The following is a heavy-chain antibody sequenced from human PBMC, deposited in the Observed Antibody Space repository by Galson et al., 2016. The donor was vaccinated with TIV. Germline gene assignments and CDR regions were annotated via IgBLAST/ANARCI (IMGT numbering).Heavy chain of an antibody. V-gene: IGHV1-3*01. Sequence: PVKVSCKASGYTFTSNTMHWVRQAPGQRLEWMGWINVYNGNTRYSQKFRDRVTITRDTSATTAYMETCMELSSLKSEDTAVYYCVRARVKRFDFWGQGTLVTVSS. CDR3: VRARVKRFDF. CDR2: INVYNGNT. CDR1: GYTFTSNT. J-gene: IGHJ4*02.